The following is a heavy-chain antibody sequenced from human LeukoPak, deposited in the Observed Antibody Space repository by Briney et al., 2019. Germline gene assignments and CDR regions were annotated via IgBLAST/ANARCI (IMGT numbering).Heavy chain of an antibody. CDR3: GASLEYSGIDY. Sequence: SETLSLTCAVSGASISSSNYYWGWVRQSPGKGLEWIGNIYSSGNTYYNASLKSRVTMYIDTSKNQFSLKLSSVTAADTAVYYCGASLEYSGIDYWGQGTLVTVSS. CDR2: IYSSGNT. D-gene: IGHD6-6*01. J-gene: IGHJ4*02. V-gene: IGHV4-39*07. CDR1: GASISSSNYY.